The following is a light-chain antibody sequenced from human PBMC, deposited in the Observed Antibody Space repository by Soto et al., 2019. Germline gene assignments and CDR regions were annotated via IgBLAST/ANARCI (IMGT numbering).Light chain of an antibody. V-gene: IGKV1-9*01. CDR1: QDISTF. CDR3: QQHNSYPYT. Sequence: DIQLTQSPSFLSASVGDRVTITCRASQDISTFLAWYQQKPGKAPQLLIYSTSNLHSGVPSRFSGSGSGTEFTLTVSSLQPEGFATYHCQQHNSYPYTFGQGTNLEIK. J-gene: IGKJ2*01. CDR2: STS.